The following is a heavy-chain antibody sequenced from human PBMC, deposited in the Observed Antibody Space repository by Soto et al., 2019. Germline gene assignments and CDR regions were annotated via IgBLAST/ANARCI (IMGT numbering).Heavy chain of an antibody. CDR1: GFTFSSYW. J-gene: IGHJ4*02. CDR2: IKQDGSEK. Sequence: EVQLVESGGGLVQPGGSLRLSCAASGFTFSSYWMSWVRQAPGKGLEWVANIKQDGSEKYYVDSVKGRFTISRDNAKNSLYLQMNSLRAEDTAVYYCARGIRWLQGLYYFDYWGQGTLVTVSS. V-gene: IGHV3-7*04. D-gene: IGHD5-12*01. CDR3: ARGIRWLQGLYYFDY.